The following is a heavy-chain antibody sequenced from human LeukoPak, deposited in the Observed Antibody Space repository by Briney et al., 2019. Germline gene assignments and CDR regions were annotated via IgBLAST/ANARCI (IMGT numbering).Heavy chain of an antibody. CDR1: GFTFSSYG. Sequence: GGSLRLSCAASGFTFSSYGMHWVRQAPGKGLEWVAVISYDGSNKYYADSVKGRFTISRDNSKNTLYLQMNSLRAEDTAVYYCAKTFPVAETYYFDYWGQGTLVTVSS. J-gene: IGHJ4*02. V-gene: IGHV3-30*18. CDR3: AKTFPVAETYYFDY. D-gene: IGHD6-19*01. CDR2: ISYDGSNK.